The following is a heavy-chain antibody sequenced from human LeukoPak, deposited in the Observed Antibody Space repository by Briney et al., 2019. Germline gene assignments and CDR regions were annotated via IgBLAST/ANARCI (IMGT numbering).Heavy chain of an antibody. V-gene: IGHV3-23*01. Sequence: GGSLRLSCAASGFTFSSYAMSWVRQAPGKGLEWVSAISGSGGSTYYADSVKGRFTISRDNSKNTLCLQMNSLRAEDTAVYYCAKAPWFGESYFDYWGQGTLVTVSS. CDR3: AKAPWFGESYFDY. J-gene: IGHJ4*02. CDR1: GFTFSSYA. D-gene: IGHD3-10*01. CDR2: ISGSGGST.